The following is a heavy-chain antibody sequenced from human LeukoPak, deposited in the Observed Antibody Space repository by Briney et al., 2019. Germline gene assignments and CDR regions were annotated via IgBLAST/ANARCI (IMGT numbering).Heavy chain of an antibody. CDR2: ITSSSSDI. Sequence: GGSLRLSCAASGFTFSNYAMSWVRQAPGKGLEWVSSITSSSSDINYADSVKGRFTISRDNAKNSMYLQMNSLRAEDTAVYYCARDYYASGSYFGNFDYWGQGTLVTVSS. J-gene: IGHJ4*02. CDR3: ARDYYASGSYFGNFDY. D-gene: IGHD3-10*01. V-gene: IGHV3-21*01. CDR1: GFTFSNYA.